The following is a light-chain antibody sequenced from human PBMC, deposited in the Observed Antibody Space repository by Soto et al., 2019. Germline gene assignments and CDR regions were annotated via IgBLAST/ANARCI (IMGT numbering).Light chain of an antibody. V-gene: IGLV1-51*01. CDR1: SSNIGKNY. Sequence: QSVLTQPPSVSAAPGQKVTISCSGSSSNIGKNYVSWYQHPPGTAPKLLIYDNNRRPSGIPHRFSGSKSGTSATLGITGLQTGDEADYFCGTWDSSLSAVVLGTGTKLTVL. J-gene: IGLJ1*01. CDR3: GTWDSSLSAVV. CDR2: DNN.